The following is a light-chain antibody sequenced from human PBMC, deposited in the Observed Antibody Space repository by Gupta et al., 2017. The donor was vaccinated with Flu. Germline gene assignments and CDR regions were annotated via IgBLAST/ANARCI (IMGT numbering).Light chain of an antibody. CDR3: QSYDSSLSGWV. V-gene: IGLV1-40*01. Sequence: QSVLTQPPSVSGAPRQRVTISCTGSSSNIGAGYDVHWYQRFPGTAPKLLISGNNNRPSGVPDRFSGSKSGTSASLAITGLQAEDETDYYCQSYDSSLSGWVFGGGTKLTVL. CDR2: GNN. J-gene: IGLJ3*02. CDR1: SSNIGAGYD.